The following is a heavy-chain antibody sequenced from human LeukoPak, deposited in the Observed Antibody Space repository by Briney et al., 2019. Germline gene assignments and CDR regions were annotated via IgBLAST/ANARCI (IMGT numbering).Heavy chain of an antibody. D-gene: IGHD2-15*01. Sequence: GGSLRLSCAASGFSISAYWMSWVRQAPGKGLEWVANINQDGSDKYSVDSVKGRFTISRDDAKNSLYLEMNSLRADDTAVYYCARDLVVVGSSFSYGMDVWGQGTTVTVSS. CDR1: GFSISAYW. J-gene: IGHJ6*02. CDR3: ARDLVVVGSSFSYGMDV. CDR2: INQDGSDK. V-gene: IGHV3-7*01.